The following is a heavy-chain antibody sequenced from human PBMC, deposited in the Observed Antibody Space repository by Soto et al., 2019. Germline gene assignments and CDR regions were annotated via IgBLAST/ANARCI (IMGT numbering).Heavy chain of an antibody. CDR1: GYSFTSYW. J-gene: IGHJ6*02. CDR3: ARLCSSTSCYYYYGMDV. V-gene: IGHV5-10-1*01. CDR2: IDPSDSYT. D-gene: IGHD2-2*01. Sequence: EVQLVQSGAEVKKPGESLRISCKGSGYSFTSYWISWVRQMPGKGLEWMGRIDPSDSYTNYSPSFQGHVTISADKSISTAYLQWSSLKASDTAMYYCARLCSSTSCYYYYGMDVWGQGTTVTVSS.